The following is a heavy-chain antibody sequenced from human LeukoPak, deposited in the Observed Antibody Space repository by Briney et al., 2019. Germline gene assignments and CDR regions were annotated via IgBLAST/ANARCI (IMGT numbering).Heavy chain of an antibody. CDR1: GGSISSGGYS. Sequence: SETLSLTCAASGGSISSGGYSWSWIRQPPGKGLEWIGYIYYSGSTDYNPSLKSRVTISVDTSKNQFSLKLRSVTAADTAVYYCARVVQSTDSSGFYLPEYFQHWGQGTLVTVSS. J-gene: IGHJ1*01. CDR2: IYYSGST. CDR3: ARVVQSTDSSGFYLPEYFQH. D-gene: IGHD3-22*01. V-gene: IGHV4-30-4*07.